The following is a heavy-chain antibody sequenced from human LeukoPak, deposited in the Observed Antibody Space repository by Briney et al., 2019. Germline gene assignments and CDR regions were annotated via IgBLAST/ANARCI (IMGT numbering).Heavy chain of an antibody. J-gene: IGHJ4*02. V-gene: IGHV4-38-2*02. Sequence: PSETLSLTCTVSGYSISSGYYWGWIRQPPGKGLEWIGSIYYSGSTYYNPSLKSRVTISVDTSKNQFSLKLSSVTAADTAVYYCARYSRGSPFDYWGQGTLVTVSS. D-gene: IGHD2-21*01. CDR1: GYSISSGYY. CDR3: ARYSRGSPFDY. CDR2: IYYSGST.